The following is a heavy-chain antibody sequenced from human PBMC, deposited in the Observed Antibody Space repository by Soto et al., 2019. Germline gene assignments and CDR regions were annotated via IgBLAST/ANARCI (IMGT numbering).Heavy chain of an antibody. J-gene: IGHJ4*02. Sequence: SETLSLTCTVSGGSISSGGYYWSWIRQHPGKGLEWIGYIYYSGSTYYNPSLKSRVTISVDTSKNQFSLKLSSVTAADTAVYYCARGRDYGDYSPVGPYYFDYWGQGTLVTVSS. CDR1: GGSISSGGYY. CDR2: IYYSGST. D-gene: IGHD4-17*01. CDR3: ARGRDYGDYSPVGPYYFDY. V-gene: IGHV4-31*03.